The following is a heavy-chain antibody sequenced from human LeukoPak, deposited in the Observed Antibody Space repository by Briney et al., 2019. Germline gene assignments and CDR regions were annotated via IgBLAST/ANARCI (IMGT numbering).Heavy chain of an antibody. CDR1: GYTVTEVA. CDR2: FHPKDADM. CDR3: ATVQYTLLPGYLNQMGV. J-gene: IGHJ6*04. Sequence: VASVKVSCKVSGYTVTEVAIHWVRQTPGEGLEWMGGFHPKDADMIYAQRFQGRVTMTQDTSTDTVYMELSSLRSEDTAIYYCATVQYTLLPGYLNQMGVWGKGTTVTISS. V-gene: IGHV1-24*01. D-gene: IGHD3-9*01.